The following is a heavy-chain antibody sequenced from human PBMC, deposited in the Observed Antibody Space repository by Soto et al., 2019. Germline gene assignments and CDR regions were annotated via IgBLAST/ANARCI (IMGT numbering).Heavy chain of an antibody. J-gene: IGHJ5*02. CDR1: GYTFTRYT. CDR2: INPDNGNT. CDR3: ARGIATGQLDP. V-gene: IGHV1-3*01. D-gene: IGHD2-15*01. Sequence: ASVKVSCKASGYTFTRYTMNWVRRAPGQRLEWMGWINPDNGNTKSSQKFQDRVIITRDTSASTAYMDLSSLRSEDTAVYYCARGIATGQLDPWGQGTLVTVSS.